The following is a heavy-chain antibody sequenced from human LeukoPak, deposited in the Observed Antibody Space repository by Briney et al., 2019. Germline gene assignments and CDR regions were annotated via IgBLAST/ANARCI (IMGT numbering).Heavy chain of an antibody. J-gene: IGHJ4*02. Sequence: PGGSLRLSCSASGFTGPSFAMAWVRQAPGKGLEWVSGIAAGATSTYYADSAKGRFTISRDNSRKTVHLQMNSLRAEDTAVYYCAKSYDSGGYPLGDYWGQGTLVTVSS. CDR3: AKSYDSGGYPLGDY. D-gene: IGHD3-22*01. V-gene: IGHV3-23*01. CDR1: GFTGPSFA. CDR2: IAAGATST.